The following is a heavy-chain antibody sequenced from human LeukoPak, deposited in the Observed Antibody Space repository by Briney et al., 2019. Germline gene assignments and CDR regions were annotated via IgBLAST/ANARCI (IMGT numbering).Heavy chain of an antibody. Sequence: GGSLRLSCAASGFTFSSYSMNWVRQAPGKGLEWVSSISSSSSYIYYADSVKGRFTISRDNAKNSLYLQMNSLRADDTAVYYCARDSFTYQVFDYWGQGTLVTVSS. D-gene: IGHD2-2*01. V-gene: IGHV3-21*01. CDR3: ARDSFTYQVFDY. CDR1: GFTFSSYS. J-gene: IGHJ4*02. CDR2: ISSSSSYI.